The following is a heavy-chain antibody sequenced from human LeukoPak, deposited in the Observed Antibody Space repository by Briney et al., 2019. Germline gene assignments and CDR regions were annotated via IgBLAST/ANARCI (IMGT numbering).Heavy chain of an antibody. Sequence: ASVKVSCKASGYIFTGYYMHWVRQAPGQGLEWMGWINPNSGDTNYAQKFQGRVTMTRDTSISTDYMELSRLRSDDTAVYYCARDYCSGGSCYSDFDLWGRGTLVTVSS. V-gene: IGHV1-2*02. J-gene: IGHJ2*01. CDR1: GYIFTGYY. CDR3: ARDYCSGGSCYSDFDL. CDR2: INPNSGDT. D-gene: IGHD2-15*01.